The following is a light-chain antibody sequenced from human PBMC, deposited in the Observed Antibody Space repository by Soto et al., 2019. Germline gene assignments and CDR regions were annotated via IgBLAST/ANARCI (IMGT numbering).Light chain of an antibody. CDR2: EVS. Sequence: QSALTQPASVSGSPGQSITISCTGTSSDVGACNSVSWFQQHPGQAPKLMIYEVSYRPSGISTHFSGSRSGNTASLTISGLQAEAGSDYYCSSTTGSSPWVFGGGTKLTVL. CDR1: SSDVGACNS. J-gene: IGLJ3*02. CDR3: SSTTGSSPWV. V-gene: IGLV2-14*01.